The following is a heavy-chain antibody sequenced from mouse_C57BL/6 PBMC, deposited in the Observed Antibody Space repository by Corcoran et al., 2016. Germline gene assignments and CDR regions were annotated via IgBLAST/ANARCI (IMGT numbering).Heavy chain of an antibody. D-gene: IGHD1-1*01. CDR3: ARGPPLYGSRDWFAY. CDR1: GYTFTGYW. J-gene: IGHJ3*01. V-gene: IGHV1-9*01. Sequence: QVQLQQSGAELMKPGASVKLSCKATGYTFTGYWIEWVKQRPGHGLEWIGEILPGSGSTNYNEKFKGKATFTADTSSNTAYMQLSSLTTEDSAIYSWARGPPLYGSRDWFAYWGQGTLVTVSA. CDR2: ILPGSGST.